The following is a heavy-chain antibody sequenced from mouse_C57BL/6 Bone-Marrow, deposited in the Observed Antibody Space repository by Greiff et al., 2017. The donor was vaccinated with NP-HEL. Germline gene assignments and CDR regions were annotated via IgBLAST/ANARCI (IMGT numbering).Heavy chain of an antibody. CDR2: IRSKSSNYAT. J-gene: IGHJ2*01. D-gene: IGHD2-10*02. V-gene: IGHV10-3*01. Sequence: DAGGGLVQPKGSLKLSCAASGFTFNTYAMHWVRQAPGKGLEWVARIRSKSSNYATYYADSVKDRFTISRDDSQSMLYLQMNNLKTEDTAMYYCVREGVWSYYFDYWGQGTTLTVSS. CDR3: VREGVWSYYFDY. CDR1: GFTFNTYA.